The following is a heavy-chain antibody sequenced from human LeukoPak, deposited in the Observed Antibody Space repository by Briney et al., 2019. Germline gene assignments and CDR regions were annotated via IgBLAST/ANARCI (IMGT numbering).Heavy chain of an antibody. D-gene: IGHD4-17*01. Sequence: GGSLRLSCAASGFTFSSYAMSWVRQAPGKGLEWVSAISGSGGSTYYADSVKGRFTISRDNSKNTLYLQMNSLRAEDTAVYYCAKGLPGGDYVSGAFDIWGQGTMVTVSS. CDR3: AKGLPGGDYVSGAFDI. CDR2: ISGSGGST. J-gene: IGHJ3*02. V-gene: IGHV3-23*01. CDR1: GFTFSSYA.